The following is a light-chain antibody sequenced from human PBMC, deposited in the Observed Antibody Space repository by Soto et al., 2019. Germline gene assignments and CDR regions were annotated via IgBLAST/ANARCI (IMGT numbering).Light chain of an antibody. Sequence: EIVLTQSPGTLSLSPGERATLSCRASQSVSSSYLAWYQQKPGQAPRLLIYGAYSRATGISDRFSGSGSGTDFTLTIRRLEPEDSAVYYCQQYGGSPLTFGGGTKVDIK. CDR3: QQYGGSPLT. J-gene: IGKJ4*01. V-gene: IGKV3-20*01. CDR2: GAY. CDR1: QSVSSSY.